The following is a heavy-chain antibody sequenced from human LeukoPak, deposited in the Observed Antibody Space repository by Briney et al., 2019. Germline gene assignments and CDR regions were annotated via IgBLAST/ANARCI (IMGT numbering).Heavy chain of an antibody. CDR2: VSGSGDST. Sequence: GGSLRLSCAASGFTFTNYAMGWVRQAPGKGLEWVSGVSGSGDSTKYSVSAKGRFTISRDNSKNTLSLQMNSLRAEDTAVYYCAKEGTQLWLSPFYWGQGTLVTVSS. J-gene: IGHJ4*02. D-gene: IGHD5-18*01. CDR1: GFTFTNYA. CDR3: AKEGTQLWLSPFY. V-gene: IGHV3-23*01.